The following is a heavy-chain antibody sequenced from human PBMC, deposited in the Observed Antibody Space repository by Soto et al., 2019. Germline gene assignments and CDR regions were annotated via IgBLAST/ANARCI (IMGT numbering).Heavy chain of an antibody. D-gene: IGHD6-13*01. CDR3: ARDLDSSTWYSFDY. J-gene: IGHJ4*02. V-gene: IGHV4-59*01. CDR1: GGSISSYY. CDR2: IYYSGST. Sequence: SETLSLTCTVSGGSISSYYWSWIRQPPGKGLEWIGYIYYSGSTNYNPSLKSRVTISVDTSKNQFSLKLSSVTAADTAVYYCARDLDSSTWYSFDYWGQGTLVTVSS.